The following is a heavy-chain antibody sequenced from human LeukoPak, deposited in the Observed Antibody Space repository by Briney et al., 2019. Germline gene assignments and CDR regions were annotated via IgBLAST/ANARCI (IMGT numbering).Heavy chain of an antibody. CDR1: GYTFTSWG. CDR3: ASNSFRYYYDSSGPFDY. D-gene: IGHD3-22*01. Sequence: AAVTVSCKASGYTFTSWGIIWVRQAPGQGLEWMGWVSAYNGNTNYAQKLQGRVTITTDTSTSTAYMELRSLRSDDTAVYYCASNSFRYYYDSSGPFDYWGQGTLVTVSS. V-gene: IGHV1-18*01. J-gene: IGHJ4*02. CDR2: VSAYNGNT.